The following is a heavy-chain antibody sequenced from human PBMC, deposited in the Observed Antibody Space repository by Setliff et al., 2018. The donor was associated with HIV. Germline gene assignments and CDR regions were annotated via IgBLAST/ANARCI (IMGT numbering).Heavy chain of an antibody. J-gene: IGHJ4*02. D-gene: IGHD3-10*01. V-gene: IGHV1-2*02. CDR3: ATLWLLYYDF. CDR2: INPNNGGT. Sequence: ASVKVSCKASGYTFTSYAMHWVRQAPGQGLEWMGWINPNNGGTNYAQKFQGRVTMTRDTSINTAYLQWSSLRSDDTAVYYCATLWLLYYDFWGQGTLVTVS. CDR1: GYTFTSYA.